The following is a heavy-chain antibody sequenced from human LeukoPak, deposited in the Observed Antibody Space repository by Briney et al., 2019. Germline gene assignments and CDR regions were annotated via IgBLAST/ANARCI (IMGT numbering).Heavy chain of an antibody. CDR1: GYTFTSYG. CDR3: ARGPEGYCSSTSCYRVGWFDP. CDR2: ISAYNGNT. D-gene: IGHD2-2*01. J-gene: IGHJ5*02. V-gene: IGHV1-18*01. Sequence: ASVKVSCKASGYTFTSYGISWVRQAPGQGLEWMGWISAYNGNTNYAQKLQGRVTMTTDTSTSTAYMELRSLRSEDTAVYYCARGPEGYCSSTSCYRVGWFDPWGQGTLVTVSS.